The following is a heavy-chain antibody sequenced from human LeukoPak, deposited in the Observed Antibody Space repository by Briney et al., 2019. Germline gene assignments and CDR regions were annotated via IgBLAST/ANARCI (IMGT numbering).Heavy chain of an antibody. V-gene: IGHV3-15*01. CDR3: TTSSVHINDY. CDR1: GFSSTNAW. Sequence: GGSLRLSCAASGFSSTNAWMTWVRQAPGKGLEWVGRIKSKSDGGTIDYAAPVKGRFTISRDDSKNTVYLQMNSLKTEDTGVYYCTTSSVHINDYWGQGTLVTVSS. D-gene: IGHD2-21*01. CDR2: IKSKSDGGTI. J-gene: IGHJ4*02.